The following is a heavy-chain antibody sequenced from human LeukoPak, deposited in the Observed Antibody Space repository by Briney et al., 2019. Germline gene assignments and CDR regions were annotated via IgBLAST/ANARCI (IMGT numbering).Heavy chain of an antibody. CDR3: ARQGTYSSAIGMGY. CDR1: GYTFNDHY. V-gene: IGHV1-46*02. J-gene: IGHJ4*02. Sequence: ASVKVSCKASGYTFNDHYMYWVRQAPGQGLEWMGVINPSGGSTSYAQKFQGRVTMTRDTSTRTVYMEVNSLRSEDTAVYYCARQGTYSSAIGMGYWGQGTLVTVSS. CDR2: INPSGGST. D-gene: IGHD6-19*01.